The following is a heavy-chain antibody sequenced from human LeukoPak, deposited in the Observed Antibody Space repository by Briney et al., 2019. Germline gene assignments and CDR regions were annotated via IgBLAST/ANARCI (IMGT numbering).Heavy chain of an antibody. J-gene: IGHJ5*02. Sequence: GGSLRLSCAASGFTFRSYWVHWVRQAPGKGLVWVSRINSDGSNTNYADSVKGRFTISRDNAKSTLYLQMNSLRAEDTAIYYCARDYYGSGGYYPWGQGTLVIVSS. CDR1: GFTFRSYW. D-gene: IGHD3-10*01. CDR3: ARDYYGSGGYYP. V-gene: IGHV3-74*01. CDR2: INSDGSNT.